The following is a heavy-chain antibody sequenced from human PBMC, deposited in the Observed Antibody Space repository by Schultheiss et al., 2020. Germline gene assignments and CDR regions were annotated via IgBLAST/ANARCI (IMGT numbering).Heavy chain of an antibody. CDR1: GGSISSYY. V-gene: IGHV4-59*12. CDR3: ARVRRPTRMVRGVIPDY. CDR2: IYYSGST. Sequence: SETLSLTCTVSGGSISSYYWSWIRQPPGKGLEWIGYIYYSGSTNYNPSLKSRVTISVDTSKNQFSLKLSSVTAADTAVYYCARVRRPTRMVRGVIPDYWGQGTLVTVSS. J-gene: IGHJ4*02. D-gene: IGHD3-10*01.